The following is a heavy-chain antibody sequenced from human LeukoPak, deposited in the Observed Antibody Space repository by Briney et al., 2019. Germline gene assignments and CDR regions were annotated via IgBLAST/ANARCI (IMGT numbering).Heavy chain of an antibody. J-gene: IGHJ4*02. CDR2: IYYSGST. CDR1: GDSISSYY. V-gene: IGHV4-59*01. CDR3: ARTSEYSSSSPFDY. Sequence: TSETLSLTCTVSGDSISSYYWSWIRQPPGKGLEWIGYIYYSGSTNYNPSLKSRVTISVDTSKNQFSLKLSSVTAADTAVYYCARTSEYSSSSPFDYWGQGTLVTVSS. D-gene: IGHD6-6*01.